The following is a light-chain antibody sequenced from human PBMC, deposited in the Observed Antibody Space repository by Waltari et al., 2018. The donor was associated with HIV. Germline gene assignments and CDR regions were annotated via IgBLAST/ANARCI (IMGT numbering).Light chain of an antibody. CDR2: DDS. J-gene: IGLJ2*01. CDR1: NIGSKS. Sequence: SYVLTQAPSVSVAPGQTASITCGGNNIGSKSVHWYQQKPGQAPVLVVYDDSDRPSGIPERFSGSNSGNTATLTISRVEAGDEADYYCQVWNNSGDHSGGGFGGGTKLTVL. CDR3: QVWNNSGDHSGGG. V-gene: IGLV3-21*02.